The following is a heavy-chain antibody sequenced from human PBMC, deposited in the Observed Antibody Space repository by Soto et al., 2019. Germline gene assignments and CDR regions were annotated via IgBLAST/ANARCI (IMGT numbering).Heavy chain of an antibody. D-gene: IGHD6-13*01. J-gene: IGHJ6*02. Sequence: GGSLRLSCAASGFTFSSYGMHWVRQAPGKGLEWVAVISYDGSNKYYADSVKGRFTISRDNSKNTLYLQMNSLRAEDTAAYYCAKDLAAAGLYYYYGMDVWGQGTTVTVSS. CDR3: AKDLAAAGLYYYYGMDV. V-gene: IGHV3-30*18. CDR1: GFTFSSYG. CDR2: ISYDGSNK.